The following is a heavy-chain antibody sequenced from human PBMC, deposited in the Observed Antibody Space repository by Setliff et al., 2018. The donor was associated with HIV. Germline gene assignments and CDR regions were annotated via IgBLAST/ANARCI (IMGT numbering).Heavy chain of an antibody. D-gene: IGHD3-16*02. V-gene: IGHV3-66*01. J-gene: IGHJ6*03. CDR1: GFTVSSYY. Sequence: GGSLRLSCAASGFTVSSYYMSWVRQAPGKGLEWISTIYSDGSTYHADSVKGRFTLSRDNSKKTLYLQMNSLRTEDTAVYYCARAQDVWGSYRYTNYYYYMDVWGKGTTVTVSS. CDR2: IYSDGST. CDR3: ARAQDVWGSYRYTNYYYYMDV.